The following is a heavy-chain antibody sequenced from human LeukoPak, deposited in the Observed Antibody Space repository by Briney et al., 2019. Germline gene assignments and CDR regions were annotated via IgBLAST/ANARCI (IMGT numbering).Heavy chain of an antibody. D-gene: IGHD3-16*01. CDR1: GFTFSRYW. Sequence: GGSLRLSCAASGFTFSRYWMSWVRQAPGKGLEWVANIKQDGSEKSYVDSVRGRFTVSRDNAKNSLYLQTNSLRAEDTAVYYCAREGEGGFNYWGQGTLVTVSS. CDR2: IKQDGSEK. CDR3: AREGEGGFNY. J-gene: IGHJ4*02. V-gene: IGHV3-7*01.